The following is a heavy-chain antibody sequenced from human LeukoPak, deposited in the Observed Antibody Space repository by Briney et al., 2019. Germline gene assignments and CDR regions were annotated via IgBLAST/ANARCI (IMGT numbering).Heavy chain of an antibody. CDR2: ISSSSSYT. CDR3: ARDMAVAGTGWFDP. CDR1: GFTFNNAW. D-gene: IGHD6-19*01. V-gene: IGHV3-11*06. Sequence: GGSLRLSCAASGFTFNNAWMTWVRQAPGKGLEWVSYISSSSSYTNYADSVKGRFTISRDNAKNSLYLQMNSLRAEDTAVYYCARDMAVAGTGWFDPWGQGTLVTVSS. J-gene: IGHJ5*02.